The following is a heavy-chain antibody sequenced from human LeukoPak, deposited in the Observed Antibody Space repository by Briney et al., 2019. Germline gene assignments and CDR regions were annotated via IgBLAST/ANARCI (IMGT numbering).Heavy chain of an antibody. Sequence: ASVKVSCKASGGTFSSYAISWVRQAPGQGLEWMGGIIPIFGTANYAQKFQGRVTITADESTSTAYMEPSSLRSEDTAVYYCARDRVVAAGEYYYYYGMDVWGQGTTVTVS. D-gene: IGHD6-13*01. CDR2: IIPIFGTA. CDR3: ARDRVVAAGEYYYYYGMDV. J-gene: IGHJ6*02. V-gene: IGHV1-69*13. CDR1: GGTFSSYA.